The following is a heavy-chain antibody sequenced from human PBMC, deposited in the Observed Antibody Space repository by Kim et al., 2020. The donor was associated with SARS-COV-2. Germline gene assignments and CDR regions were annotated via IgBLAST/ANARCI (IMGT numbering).Heavy chain of an antibody. CDR2: IYYSGST. J-gene: IGHJ6*02. CDR3: ARDCYYGSGSPRDFYYYYGMDV. V-gene: IGHV4-39*07. CDR1: GGSISSSSYY. Sequence: SETLSLTCTVSGGSISSSSYYWGWIRQPPGKGLEWIGSIYYSGSTYYNPSLKSRVTISVDTSKNQFSLKLCSVTAADTAVYYCARDCYYGSGSPRDFYYYYGMDVWGQGTTVTVSS. D-gene: IGHD3-10*01.